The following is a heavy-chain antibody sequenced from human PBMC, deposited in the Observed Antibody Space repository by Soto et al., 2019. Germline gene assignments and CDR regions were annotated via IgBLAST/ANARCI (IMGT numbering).Heavy chain of an antibody. V-gene: IGHV2-70*01. CDR3: ARGSDSYGYLGSEY. D-gene: IGHD5-18*01. CDR2: IDWDDDK. J-gene: IGHJ4*02. CDR1: GFSLSTSGMC. Sequence: SGPTLVNPTQTLTLTCTFPGFSLSTSGMCVSWIRQPPGKALECLALIDWDDDKYYSTSLKTRLTISKDTSKNQVVLTMTNMDPVDTATYYCARGSDSYGYLGSEYWGKGNLVIVSA.